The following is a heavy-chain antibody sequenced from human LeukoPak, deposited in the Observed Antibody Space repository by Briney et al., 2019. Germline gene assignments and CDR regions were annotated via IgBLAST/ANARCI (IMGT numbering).Heavy chain of an antibody. D-gene: IGHD6-13*01. V-gene: IGHV3-23*01. CDR2: ISNNGGYT. CDR3: AKTRPLDSSSWSHGDY. CDR1: GFTFSSSA. J-gene: IGHJ4*02. Sequence: GGSLRLSCAASGFTFSSSAMSWVRQAPGKGLEWVSAISNNGGYTYYADPVKGRFTISRDNSKNTLYLQMNSLRAEDTAVYYCAKTRPLDSSSWSHGDYWGQGTLVTVSS.